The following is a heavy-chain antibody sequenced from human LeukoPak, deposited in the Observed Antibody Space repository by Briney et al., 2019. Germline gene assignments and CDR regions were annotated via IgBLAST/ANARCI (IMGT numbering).Heavy chain of an antibody. D-gene: IGHD5-24*01. V-gene: IGHV4-31*03. J-gene: IGHJ6*02. Sequence: SQTLSLTCTVAGGSVTSSGRYWTWIRQHPGKGLEWIGDIFHSGSTNYNPSLKSRIIMSVDTSKNQFSLILSSATAADTAVYFCARRTTWLYFNALDVWGPGTTVTVSS. CDR1: GGSVTSSGRY. CDR2: IFHSGST. CDR3: ARRTTWLYFNALDV.